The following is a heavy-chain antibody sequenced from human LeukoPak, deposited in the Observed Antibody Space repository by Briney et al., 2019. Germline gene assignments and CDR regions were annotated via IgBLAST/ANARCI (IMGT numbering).Heavy chain of an antibody. J-gene: IGHJ3*02. V-gene: IGHV3-21*01. Sequence: GGSLRLSCAASGFTFSSYSMNWVRQAPGKGLEWVSSISSSSSYIYYADSVKGRFTISRDNAKNSLYLQMNSLRAEDTAVYYCARHWGSRGAFDIWGQGTMVTVSS. CDR1: GFTFSSYS. D-gene: IGHD7-27*01. CDR2: ISSSSSYI. CDR3: ARHWGSRGAFDI.